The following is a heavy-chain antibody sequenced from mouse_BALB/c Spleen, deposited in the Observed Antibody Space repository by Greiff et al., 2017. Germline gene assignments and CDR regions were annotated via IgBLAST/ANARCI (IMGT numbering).Heavy chain of an antibody. V-gene: IGHV1-69*02. J-gene: IGHJ2*01. CDR2: IDPSDSYT. CDR3: ARRGNGRDGDY. CDR1: GYTFTSYW. Sequence: VQLQQPGAELVKPGASVKLSCKASGYTFTSYWMHWVKQRPGQGLEWIGEIDPSDSYTNYNQKFKGKATLTVDKSSSTAYMQLSSLTSEDSAVYYCARRGNGRDGDYWGQGTTLTVSS.